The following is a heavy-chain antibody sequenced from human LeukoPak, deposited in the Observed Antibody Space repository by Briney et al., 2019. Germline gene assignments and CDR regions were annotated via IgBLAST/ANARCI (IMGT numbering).Heavy chain of an antibody. Sequence: GGSLRLSCAASGFTFSSYWMHWVRQAPGKGLVWVSRINSDGSSTSYADSVKGRFTISRDNAKNTLYLQMNSLKAEDTAVYYCTGDLYDFWSGYYNYWGQGTLVTVSS. V-gene: IGHV3-74*01. CDR2: INSDGSST. D-gene: IGHD3-3*01. CDR3: TGDLYDFWSGYYNY. CDR1: GFTFSSYW. J-gene: IGHJ4*02.